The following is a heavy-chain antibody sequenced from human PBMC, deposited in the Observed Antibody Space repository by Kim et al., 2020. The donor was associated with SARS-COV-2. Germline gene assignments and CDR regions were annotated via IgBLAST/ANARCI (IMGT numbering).Heavy chain of an antibody. D-gene: IGHD2-21*02. CDR1: GFTFSSYA. V-gene: IGHV3-23*01. CDR3: AKDDLPAYCGGDCYSIDY. CDR2: ISGSGGST. Sequence: GGSLRLSCAASGFTFSSYAMSWVRQAPGKGLEWVSAISGSGGSTYYADSVKGRFTISRDNSKNTLYLQMNSLRAEDTAVYYCAKDDLPAYCGGDCYSIDYWGQGTLVTVSS. J-gene: IGHJ4*02.